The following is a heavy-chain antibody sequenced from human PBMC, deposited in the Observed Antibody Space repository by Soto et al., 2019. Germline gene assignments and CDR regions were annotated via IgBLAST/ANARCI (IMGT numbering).Heavy chain of an antibody. CDR3: ARGPGGAFDI. V-gene: IGHV1-3*01. CDR1: GYTFTNYA. CDR2: IHVGNGNT. D-gene: IGHD3-16*01. J-gene: IGHJ3*02. Sequence: ASVKVSCKASGYTFTNYAMHWVRQAPGQRLEWMGWIHVGNGNTKYSQNFQGRVTITRDTSASTVYMELSSLTSEDTAVYFCARGPGGAFDIWGQGTMVTVSS.